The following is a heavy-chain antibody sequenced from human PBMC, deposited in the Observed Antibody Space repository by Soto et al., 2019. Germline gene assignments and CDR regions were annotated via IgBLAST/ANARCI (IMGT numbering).Heavy chain of an antibody. CDR1: VDTISGVNW. J-gene: IGHJ5*02. CDR2: IYHSGST. CDR3: ARKESVAGTVWFDP. D-gene: IGHD6-19*01. V-gene: IGHV4-4*02. Sequence: PWGSCPLPGAVCVDTISGVNWGGWVRQSPRKGLEWIGEIYHSGSTNYNPSLKSRVTISVDKSKNQFSLKLSSVTAADTAVYYCARKESVAGTVWFDPWGQGTLVTVSS.